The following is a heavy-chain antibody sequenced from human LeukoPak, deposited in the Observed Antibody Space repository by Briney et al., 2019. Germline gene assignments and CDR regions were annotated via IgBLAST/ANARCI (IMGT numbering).Heavy chain of an antibody. CDR1: GFTVSSNY. V-gene: IGHV3-66*02. CDR3: ARAWQRYFDY. D-gene: IGHD5-24*01. CDR2: IYSGGST. Sequence: GGSLRLSCAASGFTVSSNYMSWDRQAPGKGREWVSVIYSGGSTYYADSVKGRFTITRDNSKNTLYLQRNSLRAEDTAVYYCARAWQRYFDYWGQGTLVTVSS. J-gene: IGHJ4*02.